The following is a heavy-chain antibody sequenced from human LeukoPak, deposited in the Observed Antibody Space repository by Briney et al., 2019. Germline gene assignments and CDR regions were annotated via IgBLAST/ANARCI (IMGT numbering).Heavy chain of an antibody. CDR3: AKVETAAAATLRGFDY. V-gene: IGHV3-23*01. CDR2: ISGSGGST. D-gene: IGHD6-13*01. CDR1: GFTFSSYA. Sequence: PGGSLRLSCAASGFTFSSYAMSWVRQAPGKGLEWVSAISGSGGSTYYADSVKGRFTISRDNSKNPLYLQMNSLRAEDTAVYYCAKVETAAAATLRGFDYWGQGTLVTVSS. J-gene: IGHJ4*02.